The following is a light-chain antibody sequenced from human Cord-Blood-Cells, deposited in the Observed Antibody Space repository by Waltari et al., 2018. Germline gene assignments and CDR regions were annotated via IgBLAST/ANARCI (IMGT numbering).Light chain of an antibody. Sequence: QSALTQPASVSGSPGQSITISCTGTSSDVGGYNYVSWYQQHPGKAPKLMIYDGSNRPSGVSNRFSGSKSGNTASLTISGLQAEDEADYYCSSYTSRSTLVFGGGTKLTVL. CDR3: SSYTSRSTLV. CDR1: SSDVGGYNY. V-gene: IGLV2-14*03. J-gene: IGLJ3*02. CDR2: DGS.